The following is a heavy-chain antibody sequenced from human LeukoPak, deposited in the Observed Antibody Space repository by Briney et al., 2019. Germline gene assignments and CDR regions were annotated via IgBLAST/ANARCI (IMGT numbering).Heavy chain of an antibody. Sequence: PGGSLRLSCAASGFTFSSYAMGWVRQAPGKGLEWVSDVSGSGTSTNYADSVRGRFTVSRDNDKNTLYLQMNSLRAEDTAVYYCARRGYESSGPKYYFDHWGQGILVTVSS. D-gene: IGHD3-22*01. CDR1: GFTFSSYA. J-gene: IGHJ4*02. CDR2: VSGSGTST. V-gene: IGHV3-23*01. CDR3: ARRGYESSGPKYYFDH.